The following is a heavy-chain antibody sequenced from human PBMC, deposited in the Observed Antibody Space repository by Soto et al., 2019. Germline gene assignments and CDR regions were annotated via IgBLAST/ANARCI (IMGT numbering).Heavy chain of an antibody. D-gene: IGHD1-26*01. J-gene: IGHJ5*01. Sequence: SQTLSLTCAISGDSVSSSSVTWNWIRQSPSRGLEWLGRTYYRSKWYNDYAESVKSRITINPDTSKNQFSVHLNSVTPEDTAVYYCVRLIGNSWLDFWGQGTLVTVPQ. CDR1: GDSVSSSSVT. CDR3: VRLIGNSWLDF. CDR2: TYYRSKWYN. V-gene: IGHV6-1*01.